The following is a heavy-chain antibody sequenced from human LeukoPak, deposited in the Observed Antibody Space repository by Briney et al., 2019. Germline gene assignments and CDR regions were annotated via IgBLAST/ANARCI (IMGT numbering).Heavy chain of an antibody. J-gene: IGHJ4*02. Sequence: GGSLRLSCTPSGFTFGDYGMSWVRQAPGKGLEWVGFIRSKAYGGTTEYAASVKGRFTISRDDSKSIAYLQMSSLKTEDTAVYYCTRGDYYDSSGYYFLFDYWGQGTLVTVSS. CDR1: GFTFGDYG. V-gene: IGHV3-49*04. D-gene: IGHD3-22*01. CDR3: TRGDYYDSSGYYFLFDY. CDR2: IRSKAYGGTT.